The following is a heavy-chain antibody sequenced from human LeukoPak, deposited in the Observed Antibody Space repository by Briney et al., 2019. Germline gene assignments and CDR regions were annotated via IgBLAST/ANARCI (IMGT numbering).Heavy chain of an antibody. V-gene: IGHV3-64D*06. CDR1: SFNLRNYD. D-gene: IGHD2-8*01. Sequence: PGGSLRLSCSASSFNLRNYDMDWVRQAPGKGLEYVSRISSNGGSTYYADSVKGRFTISRDNSKNTLYLQMSGLRAHDTAGYYCVYVPPCMFVYLFWGQATLVTVSS. CDR2: ISSNGGST. J-gene: IGHJ4*02. CDR3: VYVPPCMFVYLF.